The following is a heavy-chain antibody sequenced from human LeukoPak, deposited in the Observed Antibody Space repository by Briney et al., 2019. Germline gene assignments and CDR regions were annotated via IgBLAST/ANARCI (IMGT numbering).Heavy chain of an antibody. D-gene: IGHD3-3*01. J-gene: IGHJ3*02. CDR3: AREARYYDFWSGYYHDAFDI. CDR2: MDPNSGNT. CDR1: GYTFTSYD. Sequence: GASVKVSCKASGYTFTSYDINWVRQATGQGLEWMGWMDPNSGNTGYAQKFQGRVTMTRNTSISTAYMELSSLGSEDTAVYYCAREARYYDFWSGYYHDAFDIWGQGTMVTVSS. V-gene: IGHV1-8*01.